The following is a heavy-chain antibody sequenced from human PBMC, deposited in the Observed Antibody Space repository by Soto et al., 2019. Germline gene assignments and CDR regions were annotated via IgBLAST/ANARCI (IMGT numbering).Heavy chain of an antibody. CDR3: ARVPSPFDYYYAMDV. Sequence: SETLSLTCTVSGDSISSGNKYWSWIRQPPGKGLEWIGYIFSSGTTYYNPSLKSRLTMSLDTSENQFSPKLNSLTDADTAVYYCARVPSPFDYYYAMDVWGQGTTVTVSS. CDR1: GDSISSGNKY. J-gene: IGHJ6*02. D-gene: IGHD3-16*01. CDR2: IFSSGTT. V-gene: IGHV4-30-4*01.